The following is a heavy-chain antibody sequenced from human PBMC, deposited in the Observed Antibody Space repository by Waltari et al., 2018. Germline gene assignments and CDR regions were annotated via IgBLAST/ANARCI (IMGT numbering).Heavy chain of an antibody. Sequence: QVQLQQWGAGLLKPSETLSLTCAVYGGSFSGYYWSWIRQPPGTGLEWIGEINHSGSHNVNRYHKRRVTKAVEPSNNQFSRKQSVLTSADTAVYYCARGDIVVVPAARGFLEWLSYYYYGMDGWGQGTTVTVSS. CDR1: GGSFSGYY. V-gene: IGHV4-34*01. CDR3: ARGDIVVVPAARGFLEWLSYYYYGMDG. J-gene: IGHJ6*02. CDR2: INHSGSH. D-gene: IGHD2-2*01.